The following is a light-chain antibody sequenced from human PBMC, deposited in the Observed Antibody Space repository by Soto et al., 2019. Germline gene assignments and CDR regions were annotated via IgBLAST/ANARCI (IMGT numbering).Light chain of an antibody. CDR2: GAS. CDR3: QQYNKWYT. V-gene: IGKV3-15*01. Sequence: EIVMTRSPATLSVSPGERATLSCRASQSVRSNLAWYQQKPGQAPRLLIYGASTRATGIPARFSGSGSGTDFTLTISSLQSEDFAVYYCQQYNKWYTFGQGTKVDIK. J-gene: IGKJ2*01. CDR1: QSVRSN.